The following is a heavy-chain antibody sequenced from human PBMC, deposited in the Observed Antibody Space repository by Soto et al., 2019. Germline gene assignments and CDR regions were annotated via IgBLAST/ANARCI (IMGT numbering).Heavy chain of an antibody. J-gene: IGHJ3*01. CDR2: IYYSGNT. CDR1: GGSISSSDYF. V-gene: IGHV4-39*01. CDR3: ARHQNIMVVTAARGFDV. D-gene: IGHD2-21*02. Sequence: QLQLQESGPGLVKPSETLSLTCTVSGGSISSSDYFWAWIRQPPGKGLECIGNIYYSGNTYYNPPLKSRVTISVDTSKNPFSLKLTSVTASDTAVYYCARHQNIMVVTAARGFDVWGQGTMVTVSS.